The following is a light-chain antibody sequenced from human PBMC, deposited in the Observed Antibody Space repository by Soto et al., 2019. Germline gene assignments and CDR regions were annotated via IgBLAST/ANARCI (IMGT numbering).Light chain of an antibody. V-gene: IGLV2-14*01. CDR3: SSYTTTTAWV. Sequence: QSVLTQPASVSGSPGQSITISCTGSSSDVGAYKYVSWFQQHPGKAPKLIIYEVSNRPSGVSDRFSGSKSGNTASLTISGLHAEDEADYHCSSYTTTTAWVFGGGTKLTVL. CDR2: EVS. CDR1: SSDVGAYKY. J-gene: IGLJ3*02.